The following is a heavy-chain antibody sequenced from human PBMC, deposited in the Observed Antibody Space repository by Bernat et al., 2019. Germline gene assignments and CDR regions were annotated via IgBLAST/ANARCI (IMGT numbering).Heavy chain of an antibody. D-gene: IGHD6-19*01. Sequence: EVQLVESGGGLVQPGGSLRLSCSASGFTFSSYAMHWVRQAPGKGLEYVSAISSNGGSTYYADSVKGRFTISSDNSKNTLYLQMSSLRAEDTAVYYCVKGIAVAGTSNNYWGQGTLVTISS. CDR2: ISSNGGST. CDR1: GFTFSSYA. CDR3: VKGIAVAGTSNNY. V-gene: IGHV3-64D*06. J-gene: IGHJ4*02.